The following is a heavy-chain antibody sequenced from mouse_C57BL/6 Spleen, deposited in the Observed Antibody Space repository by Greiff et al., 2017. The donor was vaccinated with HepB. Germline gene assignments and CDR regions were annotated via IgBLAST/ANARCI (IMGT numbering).Heavy chain of an antibody. CDR2: INPNNGGT. J-gene: IGHJ1*03. D-gene: IGHD1-1*02. Sequence: VQLQQSGPELVKPGASVKISCKASGYTFTDYNMDWVKQRHGQSLEWIGDINPNNGGTNYNQKFKGKATLTVDKSSSTAYMQLRSLTSEDTAVYYCARGGGSYPRYFDVWGTGTTVTVSS. CDR3: ARGGGSYPRYFDV. CDR1: GYTFTDYN. V-gene: IGHV1-18*01.